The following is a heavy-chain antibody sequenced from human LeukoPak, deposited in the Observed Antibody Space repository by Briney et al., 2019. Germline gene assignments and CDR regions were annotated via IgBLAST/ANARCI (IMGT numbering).Heavy chain of an antibody. CDR2: IYYSGTT. V-gene: IGHV4-39*01. J-gene: IGHJ4*02. CDR3: ARLPFYDSSGY. D-gene: IGHD3-22*01. Sequence: SETLSLTCTVSGGSIISSSSSSYYWGWIRQSPGKGPEWVGAIYYSGTTYYNPSLKSRVTISVDTSKSQFSLRLTSVTAADTAVYYCARLPFYDSSGYWGQGTLVTVSS. CDR1: GGSIISSSSSSYY.